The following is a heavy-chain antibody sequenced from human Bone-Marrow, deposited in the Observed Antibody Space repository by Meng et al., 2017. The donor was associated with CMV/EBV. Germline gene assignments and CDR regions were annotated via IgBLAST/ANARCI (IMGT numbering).Heavy chain of an antibody. V-gene: IGHV3-7*01. CDR3: AREYSPVGNYGSGSYYNAY. D-gene: IGHD3-10*01. Sequence: GESLKISCAASGFTFSSYWMSWVRQAPGKGLEWVANIKQDGSEKYYVDSVKGRFTISRDNAKNSLYLQMNSLRAEDTAVYYCAREYSPVGNYGSGSYYNAYWGQGTLVTFDS. CDR2: IKQDGSEK. J-gene: IGHJ4*02. CDR1: GFTFSSYW.